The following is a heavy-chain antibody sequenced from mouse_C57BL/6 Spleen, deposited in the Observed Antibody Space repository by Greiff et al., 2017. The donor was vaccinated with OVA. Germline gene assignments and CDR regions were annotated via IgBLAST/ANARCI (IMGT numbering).Heavy chain of an antibody. CDR2: LDPEDGET. CDR1: GFNIKDYY. D-gene: IGHD2-4*01. CDR3: ALYDCDVPFAY. V-gene: IGHV14-2*01. J-gene: IGHJ3*01. Sequence: EVQLQDSGAELVKPGASVTLSCTASGFNIKDYYMHWVKQRTEQGLEWIGRLDPEDGETKSAPKFQGKATITADPSSNTASLQLRSRTSEDSAVYYCALYDCDVPFAYWGQGTLVTVSA.